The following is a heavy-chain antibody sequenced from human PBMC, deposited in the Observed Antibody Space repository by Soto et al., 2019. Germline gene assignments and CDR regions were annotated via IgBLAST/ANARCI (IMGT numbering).Heavy chain of an antibody. D-gene: IGHD2-2*01. J-gene: IGHJ6*02. Sequence: GASVKVSCKASGYTFTSYYMHWVRQAPGQGLEWMGIINPSGGSTSYAQKFQGRVTTTRDTSTSTVYMELSSLRSEDTAVYYCARDRVVPAASIYYGMDVWGQGTTVTVSS. CDR1: GYTFTSYY. CDR3: ARDRVVPAASIYYGMDV. CDR2: INPSGGST. V-gene: IGHV1-46*01.